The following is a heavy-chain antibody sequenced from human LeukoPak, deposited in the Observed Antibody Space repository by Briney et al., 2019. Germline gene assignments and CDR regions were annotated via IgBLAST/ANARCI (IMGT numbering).Heavy chain of an antibody. V-gene: IGHV3-23*01. CDR3: ARERGYCGGDCYSGSWFDP. J-gene: IGHJ5*02. CDR1: GFTFSSYG. D-gene: IGHD2-21*02. Sequence: GGTLRLSCAASGFTFSSYGMSWVRQAPGKGLEWVSAISGSGGSTYYADSVKGRFTISRDNAKNSLYLQMNSLRAEDTAVYYCARERGYCGGDCYSGSWFDPWGQGTLVTVSS. CDR2: ISGSGGST.